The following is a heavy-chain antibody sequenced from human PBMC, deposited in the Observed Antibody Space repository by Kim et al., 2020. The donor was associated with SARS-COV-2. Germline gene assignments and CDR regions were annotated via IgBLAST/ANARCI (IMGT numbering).Heavy chain of an antibody. CDR3: TRVPSYSSDWWDAVDM. CDR1: GFMFGDSA. Sequence: GGSLRLSCAASGFMFGDSAIHWVRQASGKGLEWVGRIRSKANSYATTYAASVKGRFTIARDDSKNTANLQMNSLKNEDTAMYYCTRVPSYSSDWWDAVDMSGPGAIGTVSS. V-gene: IGHV3-73*01. J-gene: IGHJ3*02. D-gene: IGHD6-13*01. CDR2: IRSKANSYAT.